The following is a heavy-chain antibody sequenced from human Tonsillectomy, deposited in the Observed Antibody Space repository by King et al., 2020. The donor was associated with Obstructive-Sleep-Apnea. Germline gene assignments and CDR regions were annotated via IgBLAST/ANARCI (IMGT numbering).Heavy chain of an antibody. V-gene: IGHV3-30*04. Sequence: HVQLVESGGDVVQPGRSLRLSCAASGFTFSSYAMHWVRQAPGKGLEWVAVISYDGSNKYYADSVKGRFTISRDNSKNTLYLQMNSLRAEDTAVYYCAREEGQWPEGFDYWGQGTLVTVSS. CDR1: GFTFSSYA. CDR2: ISYDGSNK. J-gene: IGHJ4*02. CDR3: AREEGQWPEGFDY. D-gene: IGHD6-19*01.